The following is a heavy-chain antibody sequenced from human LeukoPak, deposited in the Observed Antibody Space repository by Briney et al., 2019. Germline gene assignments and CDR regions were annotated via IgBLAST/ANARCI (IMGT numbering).Heavy chain of an antibody. J-gene: IGHJ6*03. V-gene: IGHV1-2*02. CDR2: INPNSGDT. CDR1: GYTFTGYY. D-gene: IGHD3-10*01. Sequence: EASVKVSCKASGYTFTGYYMHWVRQAPGQGLEWMGWINPNSGDTYYAQKFQGRVTMTRDTSISTAYMELSRLRSDDTAVYYCARDLGYYYGSGSYYYYYYMDVWGKGTTVTVSS. CDR3: ARDLGYYYGSGSYYYYYYMDV.